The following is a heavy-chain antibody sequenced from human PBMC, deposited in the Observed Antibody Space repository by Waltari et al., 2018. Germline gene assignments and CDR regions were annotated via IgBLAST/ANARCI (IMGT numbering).Heavy chain of an antibody. V-gene: IGHV1-69*14. Sequence: QVQLVQSGAEVKKPGSSVKVSCKASGGTFSSYAISWVRQAPGQGLEWMGGIIPIFGTANYAQKFQGRVTITADKSTSTAYRELSSLRSEDTAVYYCARDTAYCGGDCYSGPLGYWGQGTLVTVSS. CDR1: GGTFSSYA. J-gene: IGHJ4*02. CDR3: ARDTAYCGGDCYSGPLGY. CDR2: IIPIFGTA. D-gene: IGHD2-21*01.